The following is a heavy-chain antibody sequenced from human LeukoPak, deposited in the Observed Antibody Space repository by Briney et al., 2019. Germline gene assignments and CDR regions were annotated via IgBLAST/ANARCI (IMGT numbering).Heavy chain of an antibody. J-gene: IGHJ4*02. CDR1: GFTFSSYS. Sequence: PGGSLRLSCAAPGFTFSSYSMNWVRQAPGKGLEWVSSISGSSSYIYYADSVKGRFTISRDNAKNSLYLQMNSLRAEDTAVYYCARDYYDASGYSGPRHQYFFDYWGQGTLVTVSS. D-gene: IGHD3-22*01. CDR3: ARDYYDASGYSGPRHQYFFDY. V-gene: IGHV3-21*01. CDR2: ISGSSSYI.